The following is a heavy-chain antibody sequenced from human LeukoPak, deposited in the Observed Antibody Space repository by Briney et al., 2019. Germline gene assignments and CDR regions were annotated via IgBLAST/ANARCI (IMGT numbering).Heavy chain of an antibody. CDR1: GLTVSGNY. CDR2: IYTDGSS. V-gene: IGHV3-53*01. D-gene: IGHD2-2*01. CDR3: ASMEPAAPKSYYFDY. Sequence: GGSLRLSCAASGLTVSGNYMSWVRQAPGKGLEWVSLIYTDGSSYYADPVKGRFTISRDYSKNTLSLQMNSLTAEDTAVYYCASMEPAAPKSYYFDYWGQGTLVTVSS. J-gene: IGHJ4*02.